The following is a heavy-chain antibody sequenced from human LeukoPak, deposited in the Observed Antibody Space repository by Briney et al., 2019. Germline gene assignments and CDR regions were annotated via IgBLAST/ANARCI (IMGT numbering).Heavy chain of an antibody. CDR2: IYTSGST. D-gene: IGHD6-13*01. CDR3: ARDSGIAAAGTFPLAY. J-gene: IGHJ4*02. CDR1: GGSFSGYY. V-gene: IGHV4-4*07. Sequence: SETLSLTCAVYGGSFSGYYWSWIRQPAGKGLEWIGRIYTSGSTNYNPSLKSRVTMSVDTSKNQFSLKLSSVTAADTAVYYCARDSGIAAAGTFPLAYWGQGTLVTVSS.